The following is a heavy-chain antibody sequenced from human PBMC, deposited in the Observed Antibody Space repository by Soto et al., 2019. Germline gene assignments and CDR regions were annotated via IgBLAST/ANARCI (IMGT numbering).Heavy chain of an antibody. CDR1: GFTFYSCV. CDR3: AKDPPSERMQPDYGMDV. CDR2: ISGSGRYT. D-gene: IGHD6-13*01. V-gene: IGHV3-23*01. J-gene: IGHJ6*02. Sequence: WGSLRLSCAASGFTFYSCVIIFFRHSPFKWLEWLSLISGSGRYTDYADSVKGRFTISRDNSKNTLYLQMNSLRVEDTAVYYCAKDPPSERMQPDYGMDVWGQGTTVTVSS.